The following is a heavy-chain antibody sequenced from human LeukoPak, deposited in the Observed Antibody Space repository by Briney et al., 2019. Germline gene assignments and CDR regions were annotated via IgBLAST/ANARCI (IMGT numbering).Heavy chain of an antibody. V-gene: IGHV3-21*01. J-gene: IGHJ4*02. Sequence: GGSPRLSCAASGFTFCSYSMNWVRQAPGKGLEWVSSISSSSSYIYYADSVKGRFTISRDNAKNSLYLQMNSLRAEDTAVYYCARDVDIVATIVADYWGQGTLVTVSS. CDR3: ARDVDIVATIVADY. CDR1: GFTFCSYS. D-gene: IGHD5-12*01. CDR2: ISSSSSYI.